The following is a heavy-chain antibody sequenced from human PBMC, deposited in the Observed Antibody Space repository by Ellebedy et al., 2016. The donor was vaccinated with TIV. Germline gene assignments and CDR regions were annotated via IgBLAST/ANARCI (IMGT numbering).Heavy chain of an antibody. CDR2: IYYSGST. CDR1: GGSISSSSYY. Sequence: SETLSLXCTVSGGSISSSSYYWGWIRQPPGKGLEWIGSIYYSGSTYYNPSLKSRVTISVDTSKNQFSLKLSSVTAADTAVYYCARNYDYTYFDPWGQGTLVTVSS. J-gene: IGHJ5*02. D-gene: IGHD3-3*01. V-gene: IGHV4-39*01. CDR3: ARNYDYTYFDP.